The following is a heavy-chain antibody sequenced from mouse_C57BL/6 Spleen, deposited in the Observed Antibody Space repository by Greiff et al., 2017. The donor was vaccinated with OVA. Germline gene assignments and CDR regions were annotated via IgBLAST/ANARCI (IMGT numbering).Heavy chain of an antibody. CDR1: GYTFTSYG. CDR2: IYPRSGNT. CDR3: ARSGSSGYVGDAMDY. D-gene: IGHD3-2*02. J-gene: IGHJ4*01. V-gene: IGHV1-81*01. Sequence: VQLQQSGAELARPGASVKLSCKASGYTFTSYGISWVKQRTGQGLEWIGEIYPRSGNTYYNEKFKGKATLTADKSSSTAYMELRSLTSEDSAVYFCARSGSSGYVGDAMDYWGQGTSVTVSS.